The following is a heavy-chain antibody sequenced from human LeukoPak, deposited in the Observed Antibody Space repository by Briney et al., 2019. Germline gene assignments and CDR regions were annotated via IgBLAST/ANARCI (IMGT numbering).Heavy chain of an antibody. D-gene: IGHD6-13*01. J-gene: IGHJ4*02. V-gene: IGHV3-30*18. CDR2: ISYDGSNK. CDR3: AKEGGIAAAGTYFDY. CDR1: GFTFSSYG. Sequence: GGSLRLSCAASGFTFSSYGMHWVRQAPGKGLEWVAVISYDGSNKYYADSVKGRFTISRDNSKNTLYLQMNSLRAEDTAVYYCAKEGGIAAAGTYFDYWGQGTLVTVSS.